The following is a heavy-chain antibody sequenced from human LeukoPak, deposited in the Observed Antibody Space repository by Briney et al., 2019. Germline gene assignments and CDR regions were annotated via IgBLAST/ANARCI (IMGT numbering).Heavy chain of an antibody. CDR3: ARLYCSGGSCYPVSADYYYYYYMDV. CDR1: GYTFTSYG. V-gene: IGHV1-18*01. D-gene: IGHD2-15*01. CDR2: ISAYNGNT. J-gene: IGHJ6*03. Sequence: GASVKVSCKASGYTFTSYGISWVRQAPGQGLEWMGWISAYNGNTNYAQKLQGRVTMTTNTSTSTAYMELRSLRSDDTAVYYCARLYCSGGSCYPVSADYYYYYYMDVWGKGTTVTVSS.